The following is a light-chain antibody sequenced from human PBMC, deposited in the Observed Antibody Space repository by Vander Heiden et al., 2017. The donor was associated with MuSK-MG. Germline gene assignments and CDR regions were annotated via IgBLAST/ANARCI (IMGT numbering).Light chain of an antibody. CDR1: QDITYY. V-gene: IGKV1-9*01. J-gene: IGKJ4*01. CDR2: AAS. Sequence: DIQLTQSPSFLSASVGDRVTITCRASQDITYYLAWYQQIPGKAPKLLISAASTLQSGVSSRFRGGGGGTEFTLTITSLRPEDFATYYCQQRHSPPLTFGGGTKVAIK. CDR3: QQRHSPPLT.